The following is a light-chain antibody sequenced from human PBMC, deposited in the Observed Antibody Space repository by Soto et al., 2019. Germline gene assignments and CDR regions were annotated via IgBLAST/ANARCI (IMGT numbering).Light chain of an antibody. CDR1: QSISAY. CDR2: ATY. Sequence: DIRMTQSPSSFSASIGDRVTITCRASQSISAYLNWYGQKPGKAPKVLIYATYHLQSGVQSRFSGSGSGTEFTLTISSLQPEDFATYYCKQSYSLSRTFGQGTKVDIK. V-gene: IGKV1-39*01. J-gene: IGKJ1*01. CDR3: KQSYSLSRT.